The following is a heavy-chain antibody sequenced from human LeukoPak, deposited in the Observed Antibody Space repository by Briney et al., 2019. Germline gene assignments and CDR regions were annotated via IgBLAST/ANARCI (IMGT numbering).Heavy chain of an antibody. Sequence: SETLSLTCTVSVGSLSSYYWSWIRQPPAKGLEWIGYIYYSGSTNYKPSVKSRVTISVDTSKNQFSLKLSSVTVADTAVYYCARSLYYYGADAFDIWGQGTKVTVSS. D-gene: IGHD3-10*01. CDR1: VGSLSSYY. CDR3: ARSLYYYGADAFDI. J-gene: IGHJ3*02. V-gene: IGHV4-59*01. CDR2: IYYSGST.